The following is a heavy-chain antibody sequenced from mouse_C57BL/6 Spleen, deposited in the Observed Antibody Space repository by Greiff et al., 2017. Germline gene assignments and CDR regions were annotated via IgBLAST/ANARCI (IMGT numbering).Heavy chain of an antibody. CDR2: IWSGGST. Sequence: QVQLQQSGPGLVQPSQSLSITCTVSGFSLTSYGVHWVRQSPGTGLEWLGVIWSGGSTDYNAAFISRLSISKDNSTSQVFFKMNSLQADDPAIYYCASPLYGSSPWYFDVWGTGTTVTVSS. D-gene: IGHD1-1*01. CDR3: ASPLYGSSPWYFDV. V-gene: IGHV2-2*01. CDR1: GFSLTSYG. J-gene: IGHJ1*03.